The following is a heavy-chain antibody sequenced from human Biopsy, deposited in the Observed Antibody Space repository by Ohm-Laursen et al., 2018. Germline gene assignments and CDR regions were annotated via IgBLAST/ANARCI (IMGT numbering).Heavy chain of an antibody. V-gene: IGHV1-2*02. CDR2: INPHSGTT. D-gene: IGHD2-15*01. CDR3: AKGQDLRGGAEYFQH. J-gene: IGHJ1*01. Sequence: ASVKVSCKASGYIFTGQYLHWVRHVPGPGLEWMGWINPHSGTTKFAQDFQGTVTMTRDTSITTAYMELRRLRSDDTAVYYCAKGQDLRGGAEYFQHWGQGALVTVSS. CDR1: GYIFTGQY.